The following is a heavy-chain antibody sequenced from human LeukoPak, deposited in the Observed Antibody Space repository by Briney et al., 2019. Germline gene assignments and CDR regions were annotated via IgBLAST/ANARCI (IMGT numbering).Heavy chain of an antibody. CDR2: ISGSGGST. CDR3: AKEKGGDYQTRYYFDY. J-gene: IGHJ4*02. CDR1: GFTFSSYG. D-gene: IGHD2-21*02. V-gene: IGHV3-23*01. Sequence: GGSLRLSCAASGFTFSSYGMSWVRQAPGKGLEWVSSISGSGGSTYYADSVKGRFTISRDNSQNTLYLQMNSLRAEDTAVYYCAKEKGGDYQTRYYFDYWGQGTLVTVSS.